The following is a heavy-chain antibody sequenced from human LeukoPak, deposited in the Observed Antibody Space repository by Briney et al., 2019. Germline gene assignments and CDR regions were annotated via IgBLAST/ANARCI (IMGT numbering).Heavy chain of an antibody. Sequence: GGSLRLSCAASGFTFSHFGMHWVRQAPGKGLEWVAFIRYDGSNKYYADSVKGRFTISRDNSKNALYLQMNSLRAEDTAVYYCATLFADSPYGYYYYMDVWGKGTTVTISS. CDR1: GFTFSHFG. CDR2: IRYDGSNK. CDR3: ATLFADSPYGYYYYMDV. V-gene: IGHV3-30*02. J-gene: IGHJ6*03. D-gene: IGHD5-18*01.